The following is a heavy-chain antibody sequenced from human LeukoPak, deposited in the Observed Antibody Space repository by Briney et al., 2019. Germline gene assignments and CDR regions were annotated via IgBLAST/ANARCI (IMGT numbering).Heavy chain of an antibody. CDR1: GYTFSSYV. V-gene: IGHV7-4-1*02. CDR3: ARVGDTLDP. Sequence: ASVKVSCKASGYTFSSYVMNWVRQAPGQGLEWMGWINTKTGNPTYAQGFTGRFVFSLDTSASTAYLQISSLKAEDTAVYYCARVGDTLDPWGQGTLVTVSS. D-gene: IGHD5-18*01. CDR2: INTKTGNP. J-gene: IGHJ5*02.